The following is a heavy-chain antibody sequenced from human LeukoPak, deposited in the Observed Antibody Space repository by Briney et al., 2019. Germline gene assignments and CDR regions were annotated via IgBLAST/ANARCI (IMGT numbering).Heavy chain of an antibody. V-gene: IGHV3-23*01. Sequence: GGPLRLSCAASGFMFNNYAMHWVRHAPGKGPEGVSTVGLSAATTYFAVSVKGRFTVSRDSAKNTISLQMTSLRTDDTAVYFCVKNWGGYYFDYWGQGTLVTVSS. CDR3: VKNWGGYYFDY. D-gene: IGHD7-27*01. CDR1: GFMFNNYA. CDR2: VGLSAATT. J-gene: IGHJ4*02.